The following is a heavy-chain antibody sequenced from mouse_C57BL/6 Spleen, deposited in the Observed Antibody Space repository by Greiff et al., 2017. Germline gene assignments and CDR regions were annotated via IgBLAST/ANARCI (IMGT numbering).Heavy chain of an antibody. J-gene: IGHJ2*01. CDR2: ISDGGSYT. CDR3: ARKDYYGSSYDYFDY. CDR1: GFTFSSYA. Sequence: EVMLVESGGGLVKPGGSLKLSCAASGFTFSSYAMSWVRQTPEKRLEWVATISDGGSYTYYPDNVKGRFTISGDNAKNNLYLQMSHLKSEDTAMYYCARKDYYGSSYDYFDYWGQGTTLTVSS. D-gene: IGHD1-1*01. V-gene: IGHV5-4*03.